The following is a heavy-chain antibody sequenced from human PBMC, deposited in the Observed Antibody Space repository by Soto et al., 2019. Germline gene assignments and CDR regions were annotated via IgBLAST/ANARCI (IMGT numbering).Heavy chain of an antibody. D-gene: IGHD5-18*01. Sequence: GGSLRLSRATSGFTFNTYAMHWLRQAPGKGLEWVGVISYDGSNQDYADSVKGRFTSSRDHAKNTLYLQMSSLRGEDSAVYFCAKRYSLVTQDPFHIGGQGTMVTVSS. V-gene: IGHV3-30*18. CDR1: GFTFNTYA. J-gene: IGHJ3*02. CDR3: AKRYSLVTQDPFHI. CDR2: ISYDGSNQ.